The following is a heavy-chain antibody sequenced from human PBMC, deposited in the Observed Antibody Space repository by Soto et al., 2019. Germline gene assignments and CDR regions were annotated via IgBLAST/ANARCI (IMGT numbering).Heavy chain of an antibody. Sequence: QVQLVQSGAEVKKPGSSVKVSCKASGGTFSSYTISWVRQAPGQGLEWIGRIIPILGIANYAQKFQGRVTITADKSTSTAYMELSSLRSEDTAVYYCARTIGGDVPTDYWGQGTLVTVSS. CDR2: IIPILGIA. J-gene: IGHJ4*02. D-gene: IGHD2-21*02. V-gene: IGHV1-69*02. CDR1: GGTFSSYT. CDR3: ARTIGGDVPTDY.